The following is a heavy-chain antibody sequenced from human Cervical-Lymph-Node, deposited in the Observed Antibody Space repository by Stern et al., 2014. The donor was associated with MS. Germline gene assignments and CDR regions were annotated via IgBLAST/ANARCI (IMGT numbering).Heavy chain of an antibody. D-gene: IGHD3-16*02. CDR2: IAPGSGAT. V-gene: IGHV1-2*06. J-gene: IGHJ4*02. CDR3: ARIYCSGDECYHSFDT. CDR1: GYRFSTFY. Sequence: QVKLVQSGAEVKKPGASVKVSCKASGYRFSTFYLHWLRQAPGKGLQWIGRIAPGSGATNSSQTFQGRLTMTRDRSITTAYLELSGLRSDDTAVYYCARIYCSGDECYHSFDTWGQGTLVTVSS.